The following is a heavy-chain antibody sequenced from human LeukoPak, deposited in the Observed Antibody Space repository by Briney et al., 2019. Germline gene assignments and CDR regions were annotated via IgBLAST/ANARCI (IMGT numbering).Heavy chain of an antibody. CDR3: ARTGETAMDSRGLFDY. V-gene: IGHV4-34*01. Sequence: PSETLSLTCAVYGGSLSGYYWSWIRQPPGKGPEWSGEINHSGSTNYNPSLKSRVSISADTSKNQFSLKLSPVTAADTAVYYCARTGETAMDSRGLFDYWGQGTLVTVSS. J-gene: IGHJ4*02. CDR2: INHSGST. CDR1: GGSLSGYY. D-gene: IGHD5-18*01.